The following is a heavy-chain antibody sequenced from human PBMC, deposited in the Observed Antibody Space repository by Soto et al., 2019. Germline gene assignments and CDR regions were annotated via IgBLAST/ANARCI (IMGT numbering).Heavy chain of an antibody. Sequence: SETLSLTCTVSGGSISNYYWSWIRQPPGKGLEWIGYIYYSGSTNYNPSLKSRVSISLGTSKNQFSLRLSSVTAADTAVYYCAGHSRAVSYYGMDVWGQGTTVTVSS. CDR3: AGHSRAVSYYGMDV. CDR1: GGSISNYY. D-gene: IGHD2-2*01. CDR2: IYYSGST. V-gene: IGHV4-59*08. J-gene: IGHJ6*02.